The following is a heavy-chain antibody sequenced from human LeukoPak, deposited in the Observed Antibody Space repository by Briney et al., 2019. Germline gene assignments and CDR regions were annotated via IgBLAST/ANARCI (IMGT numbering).Heavy chain of an antibody. CDR2: INHSGST. CDR3: ATLSDPLLGGDY. V-gene: IGHV4-34*01. D-gene: IGHD2-2*01. CDR1: GGSFSGYY. J-gene: IGHJ4*02. Sequence: PSETLSLTCAVYGGSFSGYYWSWIRQPPGKGLEWIGEINHSGSTNYNPSLKSRVTISVDTSKNQFSLKLSSVTAADTAVYYCATLSDPLLGGDYWGQGTLVTVSS.